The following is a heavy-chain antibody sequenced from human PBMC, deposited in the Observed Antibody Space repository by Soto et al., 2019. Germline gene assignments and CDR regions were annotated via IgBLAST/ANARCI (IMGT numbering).Heavy chain of an antibody. Sequence: EVQLLESGGGVVQPGGSLRLSCAASGFIFTEYGMSWVRQAPGKGLEWVSGISGSGGATYYPDSVQGRFTISKDFSKNTLFLQMSGLRAEDTAVYFCGRLKTGYALYYFDYWGQGSLVTVSS. CDR2: ISGSGGAT. V-gene: IGHV3-23*01. CDR3: GRLKTGYALYYFDY. J-gene: IGHJ4*02. D-gene: IGHD3-9*01. CDR1: GFIFTEYG.